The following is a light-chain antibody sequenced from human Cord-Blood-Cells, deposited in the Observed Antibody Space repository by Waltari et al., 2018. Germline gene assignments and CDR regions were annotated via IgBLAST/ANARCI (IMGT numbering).Light chain of an antibody. V-gene: IGKV3-11*01. CDR3: QQRSNWTPLT. CDR2: DAS. Sequence: ELVLTQSPPTLSLSPGERATLSCRASQSVSSYLAWYQHKTGQAPRLLIYDASNRATGIPARFSGSGSGTDFTLTISSLEPEDFAVYYCQQRSNWTPLTFGGGTKVEIK. J-gene: IGKJ4*01. CDR1: QSVSSY.